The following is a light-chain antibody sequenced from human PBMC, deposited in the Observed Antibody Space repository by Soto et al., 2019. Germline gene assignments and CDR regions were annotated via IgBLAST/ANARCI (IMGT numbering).Light chain of an antibody. CDR3: QQCHKLPRIT. J-gene: IGKJ5*01. V-gene: IGKV3-15*01. CDR1: ESVHTN. Sequence: EIVMTQSPATLSVSPGEGATISCRASESVHTNLAWYQHKPGQAPTLLIHGASTRAAGVLARFSGSGSGIEFTLSISSLESEDAVVYYCQQCHKLPRITFGPGTQLE. CDR2: GAS.